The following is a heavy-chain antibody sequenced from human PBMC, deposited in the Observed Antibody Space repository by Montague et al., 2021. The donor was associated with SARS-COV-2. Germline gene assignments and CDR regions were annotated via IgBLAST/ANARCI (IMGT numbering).Heavy chain of an antibody. J-gene: IGHJ5*02. D-gene: IGHD3-10*01. V-gene: IGHV3-30*04. Sequence: SLRLSCAASGFTFSAYTVHWVRQAPGKGLEWVALISHDGSNKYYADSVKGRFTISRDNSKNTLYVQMNSLRAEDTAEYYCARERAITMVRGVIRPTKWFDPWGQGTLVTVAS. CDR3: ARERAITMVRGVIRPTKWFDP. CDR2: ISHDGSNK. CDR1: GFTFSAYT.